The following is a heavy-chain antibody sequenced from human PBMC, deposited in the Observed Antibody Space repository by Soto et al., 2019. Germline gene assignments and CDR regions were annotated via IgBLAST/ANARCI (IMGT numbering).Heavy chain of an antibody. CDR2: ISGSGGST. V-gene: IGHV3-23*01. CDR1: GFTFSSYA. Sequence: DVQLLESGGGLVQPGGSLRLSCAASGFTFSSYAMSWVRQAPGKGLEWVSAISGSGGSTYYADSVKGRFTISRDNSKNTLYLQMNSLRAEDTAVYYCAKDFGEQNYYYYGMDVWGQGTTVTVSS. D-gene: IGHD3-10*01. J-gene: IGHJ6*02. CDR3: AKDFGEQNYYYYGMDV.